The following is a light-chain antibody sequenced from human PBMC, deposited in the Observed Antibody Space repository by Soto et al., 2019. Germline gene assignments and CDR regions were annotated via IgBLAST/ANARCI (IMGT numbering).Light chain of an antibody. CDR3: QQRSNWRGIT. Sequence: EIVLTQSPATLSLSPGARATLSCRASQSVSSYLAWYQQKPGQAPRLLIYDASNRATGIPARFSSSGSGTDFTLTISSLEPEDFAVYYCQQRSNWRGITFGQGTRLEI. J-gene: IGKJ5*01. V-gene: IGKV3-11*01. CDR1: QSVSSY. CDR2: DAS.